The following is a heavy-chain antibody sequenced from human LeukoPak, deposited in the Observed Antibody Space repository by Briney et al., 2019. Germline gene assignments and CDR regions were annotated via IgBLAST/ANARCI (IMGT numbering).Heavy chain of an antibody. J-gene: IGHJ4*02. Sequence: ASVTVSCKASGYTFTSYYTHWVRQAPGQGLEWMGIINPSGGSTSYAQKFQGRVTMTRDTSTSTVYMELSSLRSEDTAVYYCARDRYSYGTTFDYWGQGTLVTVSS. CDR1: GYTFTSYY. CDR2: INPSGGST. CDR3: ARDRYSYGTTFDY. D-gene: IGHD5-18*01. V-gene: IGHV1-46*01.